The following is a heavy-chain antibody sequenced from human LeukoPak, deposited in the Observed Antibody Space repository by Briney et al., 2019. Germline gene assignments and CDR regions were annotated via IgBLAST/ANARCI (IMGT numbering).Heavy chain of an antibody. V-gene: IGHV1-2*02. CDR2: IKPDSGDT. CDR1: GYTFSGYY. J-gene: IGHJ5*02. CDR3: VRDRPHNWFDP. Sequence: ASVKVSCKASGYTFSGYYIHRVRQAPGQGLEWMGLIKPDSGDTNYAQNFRGRVTMTRDTSITTAYMELNRLTSDDTAVYYRVRDRPHNWFDPWGQGTLVTVSS.